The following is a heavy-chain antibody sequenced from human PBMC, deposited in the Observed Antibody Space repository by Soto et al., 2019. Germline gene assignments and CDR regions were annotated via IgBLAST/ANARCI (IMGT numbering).Heavy chain of an antibody. J-gene: IGHJ4*02. V-gene: IGHV3-33*01. CDR1: GFTFSSYG. Sequence: QVQLVESGGGVVQPGRSLRLSCAASGFTFSSYGMHWVRQAPGKGLEWVAVIWYDGSNKYYADSVKGRFTISRDNSKNTLYLQMNSLRAEDTAVYYCARDTSHYDILTGIDYWGQGTLVTVSS. CDR3: ARDTSHYDILTGIDY. CDR2: IWYDGSNK. D-gene: IGHD3-9*01.